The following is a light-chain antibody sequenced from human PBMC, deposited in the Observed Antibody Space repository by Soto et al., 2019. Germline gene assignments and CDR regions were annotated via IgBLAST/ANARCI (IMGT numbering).Light chain of an antibody. CDR1: QSISNW. Sequence: DIQMTQSPSTLSASVGDRVTITCRASQSISNWLAWYQQKPRKAPKLLLYNASNLQSGVPSRFSGSGSGTEFTLTISSLQPDDFATYYCQQYNSYPLTFGGGTKVEIK. V-gene: IGKV1-5*03. CDR3: QQYNSYPLT. CDR2: NAS. J-gene: IGKJ4*01.